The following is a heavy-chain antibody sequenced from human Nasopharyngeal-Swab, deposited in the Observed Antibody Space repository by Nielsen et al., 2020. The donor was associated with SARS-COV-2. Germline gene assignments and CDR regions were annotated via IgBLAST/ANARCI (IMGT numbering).Heavy chain of an antibody. J-gene: IGHJ3*02. Sequence: SLKISCEASGFIFEDYAMHWVRQAPGKGLEWVSGITWNSGTIVYADSVRGRFTISRDNAENSLYLQMNSLRHEDTAFYFCAKDGLGSGYPGDAFDIWGQGTMVTVFS. CDR3: AKDGLGSGYPGDAFDI. CDR1: GFIFEDYA. V-gene: IGHV3-9*01. CDR2: ITWNSGTI. D-gene: IGHD5-12*01.